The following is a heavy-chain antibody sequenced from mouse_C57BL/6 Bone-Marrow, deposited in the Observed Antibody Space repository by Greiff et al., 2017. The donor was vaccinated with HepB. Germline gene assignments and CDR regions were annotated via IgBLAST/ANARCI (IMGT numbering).Heavy chain of an antibody. CDR3: ASQGSSSYDYCAMDY. Sequence: EVQLQQSGPELVKPGDSVKISCKASGYSFTGYFMNWVMQSHGKSLEWIGRINPYNGDTFYNQKFKGKATLTVDKSSSTAHMELRSLTSEDSAVYYCASQGSSSYDYCAMDYWGQGTSVTVSS. J-gene: IGHJ4*01. V-gene: IGHV1-20*01. CDR1: GYSFTGYF. D-gene: IGHD1-1*01. CDR2: INPYNGDT.